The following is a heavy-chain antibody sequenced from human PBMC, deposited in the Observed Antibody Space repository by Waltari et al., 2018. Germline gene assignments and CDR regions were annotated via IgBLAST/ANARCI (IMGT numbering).Heavy chain of an antibody. V-gene: IGHV3-21*01. Sequence: EVQLVESGGGLVKPGGSLRLSCAASGFTFRGYSMNWVRQAPGKGLEWVSFISSSSSYIYYADSVKGRFTISRDNANNSLYLQMSGLRAEDTAVYYCARASSGSGSNNDYWGQGTLVTVSP. CDR3: ARASSGSGSNNDY. CDR2: ISSSSSYI. J-gene: IGHJ4*02. D-gene: IGHD3-10*01. CDR1: GFTFRGYS.